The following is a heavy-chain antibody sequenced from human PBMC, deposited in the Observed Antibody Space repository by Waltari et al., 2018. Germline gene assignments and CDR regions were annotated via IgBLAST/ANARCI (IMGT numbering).Heavy chain of an antibody. CDR3: ARPEGDYYDSSGYYDY. D-gene: IGHD3-22*01. CDR1: GYTFPSYY. V-gene: IGHV1-46*01. CDR2: INPSGGST. J-gene: IGHJ4*02. Sequence: QVQLVQSGAEVKKPGASVKVSCKASGYTFPSYYMHWVRQAPGQGLEWMGIINPSGGSTSYAQKFQGRVTMTRDTSTSTVYMELSSLRSEDTAVYYCARPEGDYYDSSGYYDYWGQGTLVTVSS.